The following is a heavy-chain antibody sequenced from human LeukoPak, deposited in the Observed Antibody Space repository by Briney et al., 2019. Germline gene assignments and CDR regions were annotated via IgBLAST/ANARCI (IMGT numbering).Heavy chain of an antibody. V-gene: IGHV1-69*05. Sequence: SVKVSCKASGGTFTNYAVSWVRQAPGQGLEWMGRIIPTFGTANYAQKFQGRVTFTTDESTTTAYMELYSLRSEDTAVHYCVRDTPLGTGTKAFYLAYWGQGTLVTVSS. CDR3: VRDTPLGTGTKAFYLAY. CDR1: GGTFTNYA. CDR2: IIPTFGTA. J-gene: IGHJ4*02. D-gene: IGHD1-7*01.